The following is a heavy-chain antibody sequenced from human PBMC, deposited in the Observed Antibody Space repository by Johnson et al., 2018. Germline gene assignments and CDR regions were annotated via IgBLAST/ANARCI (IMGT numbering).Heavy chain of an antibody. D-gene: IGHD1-1*01. CDR3: TGGTAFDYYYYYMDV. CDR2: IKSKIDGGTT. Sequence: EVQLVESGGGLVKPGGSLRVSCAASGFTFSNAWMKWVRQAPGKGLEWVGRIKSKIDGGTTDYAAPVKGRFTLSRDDSKNTLYLQMNSLKTEDTAVYYGTGGTAFDYYYYYMDVWGKGTTVTVSS. J-gene: IGHJ6*03. V-gene: IGHV3-15*07. CDR1: GFTFSNAW.